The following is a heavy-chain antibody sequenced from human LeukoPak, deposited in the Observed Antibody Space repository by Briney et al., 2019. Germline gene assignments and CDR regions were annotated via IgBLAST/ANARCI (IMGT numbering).Heavy chain of an antibody. Sequence: GGSLRLSCAASGFTFSSYEMIWVRQAPGKGLEWVSYISSSGSSIYYADSVKGRFTISRDNTKNSLYLQMNSLRDEDTAVYYCARDGGDFYGSGSYLAYWGQGTLVTVS. D-gene: IGHD3-10*01. CDR2: ISSSGSSI. V-gene: IGHV3-48*03. J-gene: IGHJ4*02. CDR1: GFTFSSYE. CDR3: ARDGGDFYGSGSYLAY.